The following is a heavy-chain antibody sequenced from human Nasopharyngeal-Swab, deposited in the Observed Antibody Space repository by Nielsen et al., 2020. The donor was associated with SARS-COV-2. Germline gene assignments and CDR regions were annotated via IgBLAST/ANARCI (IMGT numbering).Heavy chain of an antibody. CDR3: AKSPPGSTRDYYYYGMDV. Sequence: GESLKISCAASGFTFDDYAMHWVRQAPGKGLEWVSAISGSGGSTYYADSVKGRFTISRDNSKNTLYLQMNSLRAEDTAVYYCAKSPPGSTRDYYYYGMDVWGQGTTVTVSS. CDR1: GFTFDDYA. J-gene: IGHJ6*02. D-gene: IGHD2-2*01. CDR2: ISGSGGST. V-gene: IGHV3-23*01.